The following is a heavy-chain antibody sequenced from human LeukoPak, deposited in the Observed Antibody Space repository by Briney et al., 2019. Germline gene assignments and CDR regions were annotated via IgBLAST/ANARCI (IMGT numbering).Heavy chain of an antibody. J-gene: IGHJ4*02. V-gene: IGHV3-53*01. CDR2: IYSGGNT. CDR3: ARGAYSSSWYASFDY. CDR1: GFTFSRYW. Sequence: PGGSLRLSCAASGFTFSRYWMYWVRQAPGKGLEWVSVIYSGGNTYYADSVKGRFTISRDNSKNTLYLQMNSLRAEDTAVYYCARGAYSSSWYASFDYWGQGTLVTVSS. D-gene: IGHD6-13*01.